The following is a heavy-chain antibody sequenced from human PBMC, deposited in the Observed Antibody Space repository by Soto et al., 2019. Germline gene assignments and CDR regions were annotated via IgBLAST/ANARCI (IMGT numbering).Heavy chain of an antibody. CDR3: ARGSSWTPYYYYGMDV. CDR1: GYTFTGYY. D-gene: IGHD3-3*01. V-gene: IGHV1-2*02. Sequence: ASVKVSCKASGYTFTGYYMHWVRQAPGQGLEWMGWINPNSGGTNYAQKFQGRVTMTRDTSISTAYMELSRLRSDDTAVYYCARGSSWTPYYYYGMDVWGQGTTVTVS. CDR2: INPNSGGT. J-gene: IGHJ6*02.